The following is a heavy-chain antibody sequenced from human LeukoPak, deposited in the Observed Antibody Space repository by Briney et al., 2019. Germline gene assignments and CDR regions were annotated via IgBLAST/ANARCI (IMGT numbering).Heavy chain of an antibody. Sequence: SETLSLTCTVSGGSISNYYWSWIRQPPGKGLEGIGYIFYSGSTNYNPSLKSRVTISVDTSKNQFSLKLSSVTAADTAVYYCAGGVEMATTADYWGQGTLVTVSS. D-gene: IGHD5-24*01. CDR2: IFYSGST. CDR3: AGGVEMATTADY. CDR1: GGSISNYY. J-gene: IGHJ4*02. V-gene: IGHV4-59*01.